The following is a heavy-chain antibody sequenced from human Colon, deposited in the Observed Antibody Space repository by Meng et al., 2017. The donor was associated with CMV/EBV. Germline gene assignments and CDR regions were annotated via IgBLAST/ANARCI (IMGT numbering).Heavy chain of an antibody. Sequence: GGSLRLSCAASGFTFTNYWMHWVRRVPGKGLVWVSHINSDGSSTTYADSVKGQFTISRDNGKNTVFLQMNSLTAEDAAVYYCARCSSTSYDFFGVDVWGQGTTVTVSS. V-gene: IGHV3-74*03. J-gene: IGHJ6*02. CDR1: GFTFTNYW. CDR3: ARCSSTSYDFFGVDV. CDR2: INSDGSST. D-gene: IGHD2-2*01.